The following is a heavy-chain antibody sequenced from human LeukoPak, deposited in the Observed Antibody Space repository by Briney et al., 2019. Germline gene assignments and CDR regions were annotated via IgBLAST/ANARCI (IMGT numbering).Heavy chain of an antibody. CDR1: GFSFSSYW. Sequence: PGGSLRLSCAASGFSFSSYWMSWGRQAPGKGLEGVANIRQDGSEEYYVDSVKGRFTISRDNAKNSLYLQMNSLRAEDTAVYYCARIAALYHYYMDVWGKGTTVTVSS. CDR2: IRQDGSEE. V-gene: IGHV3-7*01. D-gene: IGHD3-22*01. CDR3: ARIAALYHYYMDV. J-gene: IGHJ6*03.